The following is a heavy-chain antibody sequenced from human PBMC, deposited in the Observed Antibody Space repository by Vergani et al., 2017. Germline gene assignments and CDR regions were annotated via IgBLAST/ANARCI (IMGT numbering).Heavy chain of an antibody. CDR2: ISSSSSYI. J-gene: IGHJ6*03. Sequence: ELQLVESGGGLVNPGGSLRLSCAASGFTFSSYSLTWVRQAPGKGLEWASSISSSSSYIYYADSVKGRFTISRDNAKSSLYLEMNSLMAEDTAVYYCAREGSRFLEWLFSPYYIDVWCKGTTVTVSS. CDR1: GFTFSSYS. CDR3: AREGSRFLEWLFSPYYIDV. V-gene: IGHV3-21*01. D-gene: IGHD3-3*01.